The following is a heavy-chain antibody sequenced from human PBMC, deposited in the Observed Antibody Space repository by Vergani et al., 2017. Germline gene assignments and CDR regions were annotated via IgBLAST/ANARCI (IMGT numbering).Heavy chain of an antibody. CDR2: IKQDGSKE. J-gene: IGHJ6*03. D-gene: IGHD2-8*01. CDR3: ARSGYCAHGVCYMTYYYYMDV. CDR1: GFTFSAYW. Sequence: EVLLVESGGGLVQPGGSLRLSCAASGFTFSAYWMNWVRQAPGKGLEWVANIKQDGSKEYYADSVKGRFTISRDNSKNTLYLQMNNLRAADTAVYYCARSGYCAHGVCYMTYYYYMDVWGKGTAVTVSS. V-gene: IGHV3-7*01.